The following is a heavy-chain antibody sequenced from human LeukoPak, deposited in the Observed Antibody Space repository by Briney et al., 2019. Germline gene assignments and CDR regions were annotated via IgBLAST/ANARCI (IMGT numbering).Heavy chain of an antibody. V-gene: IGHV3-30*02. CDR2: IRYDGSNK. J-gene: IGHJ4*02. CDR1: GFTFSSYG. CDR3: AKDVTSGSYYADFDY. Sequence: GGSLRLSCAASGFTFSSYGMHWVRQAPGKGLEWVAFIRYDGSNKYYADSVKGRFTISRDNSKNTLYLQMNSLRAEDTAVYYCAKDVTSGSYYADFDYWGQGTLVTISS. D-gene: IGHD1-26*01.